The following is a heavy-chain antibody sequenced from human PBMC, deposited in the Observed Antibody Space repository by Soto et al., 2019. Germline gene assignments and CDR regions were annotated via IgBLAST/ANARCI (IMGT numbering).Heavy chain of an antibody. Sequence: ASVKVSCKASGYTFTSYAMLWVRQAPGQRLEWMGWINAGNGNTKYSQKFQGRVTITRDTSASTAYLELSSLRSEDMALFYCARPKTIGAAAGKGWFDPWGQGTLVTVSS. CDR3: ARPKTIGAAAGKGWFDP. CDR2: INAGNGNT. V-gene: IGHV1-3*01. CDR1: GYTFTSYA. D-gene: IGHD6-13*01. J-gene: IGHJ5*02.